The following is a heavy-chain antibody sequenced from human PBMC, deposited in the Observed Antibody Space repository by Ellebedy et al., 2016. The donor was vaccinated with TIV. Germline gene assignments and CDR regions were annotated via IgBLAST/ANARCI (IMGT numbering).Heavy chain of an antibody. CDR3: ARRGSYGDYAVQINNWFDR. CDR1: GFIFSDYP. J-gene: IGHJ5*02. D-gene: IGHD3-16*01. CDR2: ISSSSRSI. Sequence: GESLKISCAASGFIFSDYPMNWVRQAPGKGLEWVSAISSSSRSIYYADSVKGRFTISRDNAKNSLYLQMNSLRVEDTAVYYCARRGSYGDYAVQINNWFDRWGQGTLVTVYS. V-gene: IGHV3-21*01.